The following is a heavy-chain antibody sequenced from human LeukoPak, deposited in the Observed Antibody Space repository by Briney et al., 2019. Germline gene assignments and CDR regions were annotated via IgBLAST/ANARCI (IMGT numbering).Heavy chain of an antibody. Sequence: GGSLRLSCAASGFTFSSYGMHWVRQAPGKGLEWVSTISGSGGSTYYADSVKGRFTISRDNSKNTLYLQMNSLRAEDTAVYYCAKGFVTDSSGYYAVFAFDIWGQGTMVTVSS. D-gene: IGHD3-22*01. J-gene: IGHJ3*02. CDR3: AKGFVTDSSGYYAVFAFDI. CDR1: GFTFSSYG. V-gene: IGHV3-23*01. CDR2: ISGSGGST.